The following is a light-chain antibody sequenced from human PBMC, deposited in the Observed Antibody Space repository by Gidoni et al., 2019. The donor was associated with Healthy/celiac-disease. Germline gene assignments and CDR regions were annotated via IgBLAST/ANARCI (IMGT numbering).Light chain of an antibody. CDR1: QSISSW. Sequence: DIQMTQSPSTLSASVGDRVTITCRASQSISSWLAWYQQKPGKAPKLLIYKASSLESGAPSRFSGSGSGTEFTLTISSLQPDDFATYYCQQYNSYSPMTFGQXTRLEIK. V-gene: IGKV1-5*03. CDR2: KAS. J-gene: IGKJ5*01. CDR3: QQYNSYSPMT.